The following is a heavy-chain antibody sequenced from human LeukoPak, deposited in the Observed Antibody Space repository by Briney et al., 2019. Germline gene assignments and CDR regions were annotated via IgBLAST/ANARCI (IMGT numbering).Heavy chain of an antibody. V-gene: IGHV1-2*02. CDR1: GYSFTTHY. J-gene: IGHJ4*02. Sequence: ASVKVSCKASGYSFTTHYMHWVRQAPGQGLEWMGWINPNDGGTNSAQKFQGRVTMTRDTSINTAYMELNRLRSDDTAVYFCARDRNWNYGIDFWGQGTLVTVSS. CDR2: INPNDGGT. D-gene: IGHD1-7*01. CDR3: ARDRNWNYGIDF.